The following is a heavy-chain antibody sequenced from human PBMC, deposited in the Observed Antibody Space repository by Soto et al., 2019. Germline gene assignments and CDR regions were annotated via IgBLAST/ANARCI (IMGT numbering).Heavy chain of an antibody. CDR3: ARSIVVVTALDY. CDR2: INAGNGNT. Sequence: QVQLVQSGAEEKKPGASVKVSCKASGYTFTSYAMHWVRQAPGQRLEWMGWINAGNGNTKYSQKFQGRVTITTDTSASTAYMELSSLRSEDTAVYYGARSIVVVTALDYWVQGTLVTVYS. D-gene: IGHD2-21*02. CDR1: GYTFTSYA. J-gene: IGHJ4*02. V-gene: IGHV1-3*05.